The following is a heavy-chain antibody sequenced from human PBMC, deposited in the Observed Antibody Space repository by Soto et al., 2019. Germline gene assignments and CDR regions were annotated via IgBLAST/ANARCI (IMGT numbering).Heavy chain of an antibody. CDR2: ISGGGSYI. V-gene: IGHV3-21*06. CDR3: ARDSDCHSTSCFFPPHV. Sequence: VGSLRLSCSASGFTFSDENMSWVRQVPGKGLEWVSGISGGGSYIFYADPVQGRFSISRDNPKNSLFLEMNSLRVEDTAVYYCARDSDCHSTSCFFPPHVWGQGTTVTVSS. CDR1: GFTFSDEN. D-gene: IGHD2-2*01. J-gene: IGHJ6*02.